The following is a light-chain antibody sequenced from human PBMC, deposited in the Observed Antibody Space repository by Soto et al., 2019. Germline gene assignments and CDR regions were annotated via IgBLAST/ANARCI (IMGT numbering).Light chain of an antibody. Sequence: QSALTQPASVSGSPGQSITISCTGTSSDVGGYNYVSWYQQHPGKAPKLMIYDVSNRPSGVSNRFSGSKSGNTASLTISGLQAEDEADYYCSSYTSSSPYVFGTGTKVPS. CDR3: SSYTSSSPYV. V-gene: IGLV2-14*01. CDR2: DVS. CDR1: SSDVGGYNY. J-gene: IGLJ1*01.